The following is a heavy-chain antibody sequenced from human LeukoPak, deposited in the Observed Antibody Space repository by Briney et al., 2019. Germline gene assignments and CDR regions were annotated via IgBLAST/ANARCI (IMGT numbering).Heavy chain of an antibody. Sequence: GGSVRLSCAASGLSFSTFWMGWVRQAAGKGLDWVANINQDEGEIYYADSVRGRFTISRDNAKNSLFLQMNSLRVEDTALYYCARLAVVGATVGFDFWGQETLVTVSS. CDR2: INQDEGEI. CDR3: ARLAVVGATVGFDF. D-gene: IGHD1-26*01. V-gene: IGHV3-7*01. CDR1: GLSFSTFW. J-gene: IGHJ4*02.